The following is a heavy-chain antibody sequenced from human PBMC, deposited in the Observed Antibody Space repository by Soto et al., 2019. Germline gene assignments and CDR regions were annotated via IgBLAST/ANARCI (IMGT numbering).Heavy chain of an antibody. Sequence: LRLSCAAFGLTVSGKKYVAWVRQAPGKGLEWISALYDVDGTYYADSVKGRFTTSSDSSKTTVYLQMNSLRPDDTAVYYCASWHEREHAYDVWGRGTTVTVSS. CDR1: GLTVSGKKY. CDR2: LYDVDGT. D-gene: IGHD1-1*01. V-gene: IGHV3-53*01. J-gene: IGHJ3*01. CDR3: ASWHEREHAYDV.